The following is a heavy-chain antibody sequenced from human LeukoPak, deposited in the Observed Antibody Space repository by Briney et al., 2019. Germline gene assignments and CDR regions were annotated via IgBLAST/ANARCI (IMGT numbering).Heavy chain of an antibody. CDR2: IRYDGSKK. CDR3: AKDDYYDTSGYRD. Sequence: PGGSLRLSCAASGFTFSSYGMNWVRQAPGKGLEWVAFIRYDGSKKYSADSVKGRFTISRDNSKNTLYLQMNSLRAEDTAVYYCAKDDYYDTSGYRDWGQGTLVTVSS. V-gene: IGHV3-30*02. D-gene: IGHD3-22*01. CDR1: GFTFSSYG. J-gene: IGHJ4*02.